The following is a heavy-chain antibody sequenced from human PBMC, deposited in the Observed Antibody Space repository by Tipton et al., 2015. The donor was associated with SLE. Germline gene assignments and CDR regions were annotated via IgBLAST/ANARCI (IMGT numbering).Heavy chain of an antibody. CDR2: IKSKTDGGTT. V-gene: IGHV3-15*01. J-gene: IGHJ4*02. D-gene: IGHD6-13*01. CDR3: AKDQGSSSGKGY. CDR1: GFTFSNAW. Sequence: SLRLSCAASGFTFSNAWMSWVRQAPGKGLEWVGRIKSKTDGGTTDYAAPVKGRFTISRDDSKNTLYLQMNSLKTEDTAVYYCAKDQGSSSGKGYWGQGTLVTVSS.